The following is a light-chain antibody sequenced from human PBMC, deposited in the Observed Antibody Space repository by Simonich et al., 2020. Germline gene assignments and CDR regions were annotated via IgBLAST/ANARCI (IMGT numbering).Light chain of an antibody. CDR2: WAS. CDR3: QQYYSTPRT. CDR1: QSVLYSSNNKKY. J-gene: IGKJ1*01. Sequence: DIVMTQSPDSLAVSLGERATINCKSSQSVLYSSNNKKYLAWYQQKPGQPPKLLIYWASTRASGVPDRFSGSGSGTDFTLTSSSLQAEDVAVYYCQQYYSTPRTFGQGTKVEIK. V-gene: IGKV4-1*01.